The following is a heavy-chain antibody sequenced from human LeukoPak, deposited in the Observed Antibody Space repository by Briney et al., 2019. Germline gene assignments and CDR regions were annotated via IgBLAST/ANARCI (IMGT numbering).Heavy chain of an antibody. CDR2: ISSSSSYI. CDR1: GFTFSSYS. Sequence: GGSLRLSCAASGFTFSSYSMNWVRQAPGKGLEWVSSISSSSSYIYYADPVKGRFTISRDNAKNSLYLQMNSLRAEDTAVYYCAKAGGYSYGFDYWGQGTLVTVSS. D-gene: IGHD5-18*01. J-gene: IGHJ4*02. V-gene: IGHV3-21*01. CDR3: AKAGGYSYGFDY.